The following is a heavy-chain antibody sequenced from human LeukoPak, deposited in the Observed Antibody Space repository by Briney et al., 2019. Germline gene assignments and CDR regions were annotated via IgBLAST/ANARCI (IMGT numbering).Heavy chain of an antibody. CDR1: GGSISSSSYY. CDR2: VYYSGNT. Sequence: SETLSLTCTVSGGSISSSSYYWGWIRQHPGSGLEWIGFVYYSGNTYYNPSLKSRVTISVDTSKNQFSLKVSSMTAADTAVYYCARDRGSRGMDVWGQGTTVTVSS. V-gene: IGHV4-31*03. J-gene: IGHJ6*02. D-gene: IGHD1-1*01. CDR3: ARDRGSRGMDV.